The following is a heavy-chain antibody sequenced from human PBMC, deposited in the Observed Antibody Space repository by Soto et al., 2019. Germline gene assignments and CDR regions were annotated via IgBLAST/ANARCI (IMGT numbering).Heavy chain of an antibody. D-gene: IGHD2-2*01. CDR2: INHSGST. CDR3: ARGPYCSSTSCYFYYYYGMDV. Sequence: PSETLSLTCAVYGGSFSGYYWTWIRQPPGTGLEWIGEINHSGSTNYNPSLKSRVTISVDTSKNQFSLKLSSVTAADTAVYYCARGPYCSSTSCYFYYYYGMDVWGQGTTVTVSS. J-gene: IGHJ6*02. CDR1: GGSFSGYY. V-gene: IGHV4-34*01.